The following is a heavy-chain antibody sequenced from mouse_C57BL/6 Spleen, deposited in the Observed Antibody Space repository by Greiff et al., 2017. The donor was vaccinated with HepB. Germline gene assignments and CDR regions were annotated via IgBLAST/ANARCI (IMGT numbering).Heavy chain of an antibody. CDR2: IDPENGDT. CDR1: GFNIKDDY. CDR3: TLTTVVATYYFDY. Sequence: EVQLQQSGAELVRPGASVKLSCTASGFNIKDDYMHWVKQRPEQGLEWIGWIDPENGDTEYASKFQGKATITADTSSNTAYLQLSSLTSEDTAVYYCTLTTVVATYYFDYWGQGTTLTVSS. D-gene: IGHD1-1*01. V-gene: IGHV14-4*01. J-gene: IGHJ2*01.